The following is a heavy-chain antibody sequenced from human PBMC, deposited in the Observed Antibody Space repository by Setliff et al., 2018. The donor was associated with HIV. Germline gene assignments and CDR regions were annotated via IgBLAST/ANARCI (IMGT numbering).Heavy chain of an antibody. CDR3: ARDGIYDYSNYVDAFDI. CDR2: IYYSGST. V-gene: IGHV4-31*03. CDR1: GGSISSGGYY. J-gene: IGHJ3*02. D-gene: IGHD4-4*01. Sequence: PSETLSLTCTVSGGSISSGGYYWSWIRQHPGKGLEYIGYIYYSGSTYYNPSLKSRVTISVGTSKNQFSLRLNSVTAADTAVYYCARDGIYDYSNYVDAFDIWGQGTMVTVSS.